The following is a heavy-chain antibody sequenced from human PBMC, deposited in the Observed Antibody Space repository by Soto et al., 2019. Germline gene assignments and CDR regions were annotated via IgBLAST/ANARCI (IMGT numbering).Heavy chain of an antibody. J-gene: IGHJ6*02. CDR2: IIPIFGTA. CDR1: GGTFSSYA. CDR3: AGGGGATKEYYYGMDV. V-gene: IGHV1-69*12. D-gene: IGHD5-12*01. Sequence: QVQLVQSGAEVKKPGSSVKVSCKASGGTFSSYAISWVRQAPGQGLEWMGGIIPIFGTANYAQKFQGRVTITADESTSTADMELSSLRSEDTAVYYCAGGGGATKEYYYGMDVWGQGTTVTVSS.